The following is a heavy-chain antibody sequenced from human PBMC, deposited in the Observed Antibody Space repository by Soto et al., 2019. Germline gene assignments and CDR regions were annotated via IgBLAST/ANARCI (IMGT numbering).Heavy chain of an antibody. CDR3: TRGPPRVQWFDP. V-gene: IGHV4-61*01. CDR1: GGAVSSGTYY. Sequence: SETLSLTCTVSGGAVSSGTYYWSWIRKPPGKGLEWIGHIYLTGSTNYNPSLKSRVTMSLDTSRNQFSLKLSSVTAADTAVYYCTRGPPRVQWFDPWGLGTLVTVSS. J-gene: IGHJ5*02. CDR2: IYLTGST.